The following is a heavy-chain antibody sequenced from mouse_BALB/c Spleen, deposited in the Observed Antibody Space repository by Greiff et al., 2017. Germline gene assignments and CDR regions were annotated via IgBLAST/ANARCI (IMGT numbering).Heavy chain of an antibody. Sequence: EEMLVESGGGLVKPGGSLKLSCAASGFTFSSYAMSWVRQTPEKRLEWVASISSGGSTYYPDSVKGRFTISRDNARNILYLQMSSLRSEDTAMYYCARKWSYAMDYWGQGTSVTVSS. CDR3: ARKWSYAMDY. D-gene: IGHD1-1*02. CDR1: GFTFSSYA. CDR2: ISSGGST. V-gene: IGHV5-6-5*01. J-gene: IGHJ4*01.